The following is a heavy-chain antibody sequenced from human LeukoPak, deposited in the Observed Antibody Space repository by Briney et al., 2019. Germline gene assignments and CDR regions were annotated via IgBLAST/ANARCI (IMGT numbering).Heavy chain of an antibody. D-gene: IGHD3-10*01. V-gene: IGHV3-48*03. CDR1: GFTFSSYE. Sequence: PGGSLRLSCAASGFTFSSYEMNWVRQAPGKGLEWVSYISSSGSTIYYADSVKGRFTISRDNAKNSLYLQMNSLRAEDTAVYYCAQRSGSYYNHFDYWGQGTLVTVSS. CDR2: ISSSGSTI. J-gene: IGHJ4*02. CDR3: AQRSGSYYNHFDY.